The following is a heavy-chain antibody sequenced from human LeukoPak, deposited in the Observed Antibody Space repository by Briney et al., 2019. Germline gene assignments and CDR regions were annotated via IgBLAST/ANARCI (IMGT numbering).Heavy chain of an antibody. V-gene: IGHV3-33*01. CDR1: GFTFSSYG. Sequence: GRSLRLSCAASGFTFSSYGMHWVRQAPGKGLEWVAVIWYDGSNKYYADSVKGRFTISRDNSKNTLYLQMNSLRAEDTAVYYCARGAYYYGSGSYLGYWGQGTLVTVSS. CDR2: IWYDGSNK. CDR3: ARGAYYYGSGSYLGY. J-gene: IGHJ4*02. D-gene: IGHD3-10*01.